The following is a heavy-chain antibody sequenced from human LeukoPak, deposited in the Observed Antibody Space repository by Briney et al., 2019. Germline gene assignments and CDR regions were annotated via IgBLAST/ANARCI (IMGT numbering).Heavy chain of an antibody. CDR3: ASGGGCSSTSCYYYFDY. CDR2: IYPRDGST. V-gene: IGHV1-46*01. CDR1: GYTFTSNY. J-gene: IGHJ4*02. D-gene: IGHD2-2*01. Sequence: ASVKVSCKASGYTFTSNYIHWVRQAPGQGLEWMGMIYPRDGSTSYAQKFQGRVTVTRDTSAGTAYMELSSLRSEDTAVYYCASGGGCSSTSCYYYFDYWGQGTLVTVSS.